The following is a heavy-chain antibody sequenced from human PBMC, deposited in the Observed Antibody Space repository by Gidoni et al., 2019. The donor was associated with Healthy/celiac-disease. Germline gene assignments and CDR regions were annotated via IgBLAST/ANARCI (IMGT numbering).Heavy chain of an antibody. CDR3: ARETYYYDSSGYYPDAFDI. CDR2: IIPILGIA. V-gene: IGHV1-69*04. CDR1: GGTFSSYT. D-gene: IGHD3-22*01. J-gene: IGHJ3*02. Sequence: QVQLVHSGAEVKKPGSSVKVSCKASGGTFSSYTISWVRKAPGQGLEWMGRIIPILGIANYAQKFQGRVTITADKSTSTAYMELSSLRSEDTAVYYCARETYYYDSSGYYPDAFDIWGQGTMVTVSS.